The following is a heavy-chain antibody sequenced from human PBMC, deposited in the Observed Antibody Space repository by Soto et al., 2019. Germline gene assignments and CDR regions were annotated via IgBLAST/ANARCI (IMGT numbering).Heavy chain of an antibody. V-gene: IGHV1-69*08. CDR3: ARDPYSSSWPYYFDY. Sequence: QVQLVQSGAEVKKPGSSVKVSCKASGGTFSSYTISWVRQAPGQGLEWMGRIIPILGIANYAQKFQGRVTITADKSTRTANMELSSLRSEDTAVYYCARDPYSSSWPYYFDYWGQGTLVTVSS. CDR2: IIPILGIA. D-gene: IGHD6-13*01. J-gene: IGHJ4*02. CDR1: GGTFSSYT.